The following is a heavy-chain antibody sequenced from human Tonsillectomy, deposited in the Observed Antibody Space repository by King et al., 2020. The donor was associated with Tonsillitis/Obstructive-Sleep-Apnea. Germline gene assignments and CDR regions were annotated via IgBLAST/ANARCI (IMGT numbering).Heavy chain of an antibody. CDR2: INPNSGGT. Sequence: VQLVQSGAEVKKPGASVKVSCKASGYTFTGYYMHWVRQALGQGLEWMGRINPNSGGTNYAQKFQGRVTMTRDTSISTAYMELSRLRSDDTAVYYCARNPCSSTSCYDFDYWGQGTLVTVSS. J-gene: IGHJ4*02. CDR3: ARNPCSSTSCYDFDY. D-gene: IGHD2-2*01. CDR1: GYTFTGYY. V-gene: IGHV1-2*06.